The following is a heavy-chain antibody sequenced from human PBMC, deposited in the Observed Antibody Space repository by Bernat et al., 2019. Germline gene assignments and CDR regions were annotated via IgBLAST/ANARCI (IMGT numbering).Heavy chain of an antibody. CDR3: AKGDIRWYSCNY. V-gene: IGHV3-23*01. D-gene: IGHD1-26*01. J-gene: IGHJ4*02. CDR1: GFTFSSFA. Sequence: EVQLLESGGGLVQPGGSLRLSCAASGFTFSSFAMRWVRQAPGKGLEWVSVISGTGGATYSTSSVKGRFTISRDNSRNTLYMQMNSLRAEDTAVYYCAKGDIRWYSCNYWGQGTLVTVSS. CDR2: ISGTGGAT.